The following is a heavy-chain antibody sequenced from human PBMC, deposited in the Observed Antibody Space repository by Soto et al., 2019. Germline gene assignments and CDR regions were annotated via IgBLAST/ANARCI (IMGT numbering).Heavy chain of an antibody. CDR3: VRDDRGCHFDY. Sequence: EVQLVESGGGLVQPGGSLRLSCAASGFTFSDHYMDWVRQAPGKGLEWVARTRNKDNSYTTEYAASVKGRFTISRDESKNSLYLQMNGLKSEDTAVYYCVRDDRGCHFDYWGQGTLVTVSS. V-gene: IGHV3-72*01. CDR2: TRNKDNSYTT. CDR1: GFTFSDHY. J-gene: IGHJ4*02.